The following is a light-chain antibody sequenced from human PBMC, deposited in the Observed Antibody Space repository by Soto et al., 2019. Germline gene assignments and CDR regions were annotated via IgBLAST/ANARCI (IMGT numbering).Light chain of an antibody. CDR3: CSYAGSYTLV. CDR1: GSDVGGYNY. Sequence: SALTQPRSVSGSPGQSVTISCTGTGSDVGGYNYVSWYQQHPGKAPKLMINDVTKRPSGIPDRFSGSKSGNTASLTISGLQAEDEADYYCCSYAGSYTLVFGGGTKVTVL. V-gene: IGLV2-11*01. CDR2: DVT. J-gene: IGLJ2*01.